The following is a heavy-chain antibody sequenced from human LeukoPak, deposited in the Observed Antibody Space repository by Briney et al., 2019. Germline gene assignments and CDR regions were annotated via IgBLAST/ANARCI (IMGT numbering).Heavy chain of an antibody. CDR1: GGSISSYY. CDR3: ARVPPYDSSGYWGYFDY. V-gene: IGHV4-59*01. J-gene: IGHJ4*02. CDR2: IYYSGST. D-gene: IGHD3-22*01. Sequence: SETLSLTCTVSGGSISSYYWSWIRQPPGKGLEWIGYIYYSGSTNYNPSLKSRVTISVDTSKNQFSLKLSSVTAADTAVYYCARVPPYDSSGYWGYFDYWGQGTLVTVSS.